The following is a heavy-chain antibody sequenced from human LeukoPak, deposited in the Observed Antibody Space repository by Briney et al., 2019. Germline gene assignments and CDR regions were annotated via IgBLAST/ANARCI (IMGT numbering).Heavy chain of an antibody. CDR3: ARALGAFDI. V-gene: IGHV4-59*12. Sequence: SETLSLTCTVSGGSISNYYWSWIRQPPGKGLAWIGYIYYSGSTNYNPSLKSRVTISVDKSKNQVSLKLNSVTAADTAVYYCARALGAFDIWGQGTMVTVSS. J-gene: IGHJ3*02. CDR2: IYYSGST. CDR1: GGSISNYY.